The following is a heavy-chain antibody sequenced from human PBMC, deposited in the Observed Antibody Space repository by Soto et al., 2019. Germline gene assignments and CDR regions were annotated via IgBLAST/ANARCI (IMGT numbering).Heavy chain of an antibody. V-gene: IGHV4-4*02. CDR2: IFHGGNT. J-gene: IGHJ6*02. CDR3: ARRTWGMDV. CDR1: SGSIDTTNW. Sequence: QVQLQESGPGLVKPSGTLSLTCAVSSGSIDTTNWWSWVRQPPGKGLEWIGEIFHGGNTYYNPYLASRVTISVDTSKNQFSLNLRSVTAADTAVYYCARRTWGMDVWGQGTTVTVSS. D-gene: IGHD2-8*01.